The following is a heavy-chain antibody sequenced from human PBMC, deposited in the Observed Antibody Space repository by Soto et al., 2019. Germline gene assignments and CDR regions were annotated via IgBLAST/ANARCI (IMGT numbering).Heavy chain of an antibody. J-gene: IGHJ6*03. V-gene: IGHV3-33*01. Sequence: GGSLRLSCAASGFTFSSYGMHWVRQAPGKGLEWVAVIWYDGSNKYYADSVKGRFTISRDNSKNTLYLQMNSLRAEDTAVYYCAGARGVVPAYYYYYMDVWGKGTTVTVSS. D-gene: IGHD2-2*01. CDR1: GFTFSSYG. CDR2: IWYDGSNK. CDR3: AGARGVVPAYYYYYMDV.